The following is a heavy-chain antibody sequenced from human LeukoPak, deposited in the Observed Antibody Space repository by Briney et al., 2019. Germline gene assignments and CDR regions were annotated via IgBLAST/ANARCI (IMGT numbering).Heavy chain of an antibody. V-gene: IGHV3-23*01. CDR1: GFAFSGYA. J-gene: IGHJ4*02. D-gene: IGHD1-26*01. CDR3: AKVHYTASFPGSFPGRNYFDS. Sequence: GGSLRLSCAVSGFAFSGYAMSWVRQAPGKGPEWVSSIGARGDVPYSADSVKGRFTISRDNSKRTLFLQMNSLRAEDTAVYYCAKVHYTASFPGSFPGRNYFDSWGQGSLDTVSS. CDR2: IGARGDVP.